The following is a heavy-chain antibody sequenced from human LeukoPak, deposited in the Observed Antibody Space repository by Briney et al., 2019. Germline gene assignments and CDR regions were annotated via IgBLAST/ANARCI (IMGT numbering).Heavy chain of an antibody. CDR2: ISGDSSII. V-gene: IGHV3-48*01. Sequence: PGGSLRLSCAASGFTFSSYSMNWVRQAPGKGLEWIAYISGDSSIIHYADSVKDRFTISRDNAKNSLSLQMNSLRAEDTAMYYCAKVPIGHNNWFDPWGQGTLVSVSS. D-gene: IGHD2-21*01. CDR3: AKVPIGHNNWFDP. J-gene: IGHJ5*02. CDR1: GFTFSSYS.